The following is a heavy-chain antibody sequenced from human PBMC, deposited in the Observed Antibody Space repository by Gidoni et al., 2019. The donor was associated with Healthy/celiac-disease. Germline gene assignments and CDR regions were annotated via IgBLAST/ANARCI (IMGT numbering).Heavy chain of an antibody. Sequence: QVQLVQSGAEVKKPGSSVKVSCKASGGTFSSYAISWVRQAPGQGLEWMGRIIPILGIANYAQKFQGRVTITADKSTSTAYMELSSLRSEDTAVYYCAREGMGVVVPAAIHPRGMDVWGQGTTVTVSS. CDR1: GGTFSSYA. CDR3: AREGMGVVVPAAIHPRGMDV. CDR2: IIPILGIA. V-gene: IGHV1-69*09. J-gene: IGHJ6*02. D-gene: IGHD2-2*02.